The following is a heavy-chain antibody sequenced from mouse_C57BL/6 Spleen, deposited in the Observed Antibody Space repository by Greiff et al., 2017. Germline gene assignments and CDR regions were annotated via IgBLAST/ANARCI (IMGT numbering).Heavy chain of an antibody. Sequence: EVQLVESGGGLVQPGGSLSLSCAASGFTFTDYYMSWVLQPPGKALEWLGFIRNKANGYTTEYSASVKGRFTISRDNSQSILYLQMNALRAEDSATYYCARYYYGSSPWFAYWGQGTLVTVSA. D-gene: IGHD1-1*01. CDR2: IRNKANGYTT. CDR1: GFTFTDYY. J-gene: IGHJ3*01. CDR3: ARYYYGSSPWFAY. V-gene: IGHV7-3*01.